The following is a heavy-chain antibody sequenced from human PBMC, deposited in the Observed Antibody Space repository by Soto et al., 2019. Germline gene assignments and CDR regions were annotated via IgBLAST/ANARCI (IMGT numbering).Heavy chain of an antibody. D-gene: IGHD3-16*02. CDR2: IYWDDDK. V-gene: IGHV2-5*02. CDR1: GFSLSTSGVG. CDR3: AHSSEPSPTTLDYIWGSYRPNDAFDI. J-gene: IGHJ3*02. Sequence: QITLKESGPTLVKPTQTLTLTCTFSGFSLSTSGVGVGWIRQPPGKALEWLALIYWDDDKRYSPSLKSRLTITKDTSKNQVVLTMTNMDPVDTATYYCAHSSEPSPTTLDYIWGSYRPNDAFDIWGQGTMVTVSS.